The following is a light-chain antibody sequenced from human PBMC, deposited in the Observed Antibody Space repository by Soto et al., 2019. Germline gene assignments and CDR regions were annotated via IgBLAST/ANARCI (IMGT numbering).Light chain of an antibody. CDR3: QQYDDLPT. V-gene: IGKV1-33*01. Sequence: DIQMTQSPSSLSASEGDRVSITCQASQDISHLLNWYVQKPGKAPKLLIYAASKLETGVPLRFRGSASGTDFTFTITSLQPEDIGTYYCQQYDDLPTFGQGTRLEIK. CDR2: AAS. CDR1: QDISHL. J-gene: IGKJ5*01.